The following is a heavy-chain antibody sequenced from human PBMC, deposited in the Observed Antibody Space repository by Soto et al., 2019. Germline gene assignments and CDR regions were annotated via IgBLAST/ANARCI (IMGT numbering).Heavy chain of an antibody. CDR1: GFTFSTYA. CDR3: DHPRGYGVSDAYDF. D-gene: IGHD4-17*01. Sequence: EVQLLESGGGLVQPGGSLRLSCAASGFTFSTYAMSWVRQAPGKGLEWVSAISAGGGSTYYADSVNGRFTISRDNSINMLYLQMNSLRTEDTAVYYCDHPRGYGVSDAYDFWGQGAMVTVSS. V-gene: IGHV3-23*01. J-gene: IGHJ3*01. CDR2: ISAGGGST.